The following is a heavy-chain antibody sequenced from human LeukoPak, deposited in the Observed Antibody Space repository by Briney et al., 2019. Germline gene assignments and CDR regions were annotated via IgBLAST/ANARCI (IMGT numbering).Heavy chain of an antibody. Sequence: GGSLRLSCAASGFTVSSNYMSWVRQAPGKGLEWVSVIYSGGNTYYADSVKGRFTISRDNSKNTLYLQMNSLRAEDTAVYYCASHIAAASFDYWGQGTLVTVSS. V-gene: IGHV3-53*01. CDR2: IYSGGNT. J-gene: IGHJ4*02. CDR3: ASHIAAASFDY. D-gene: IGHD6-13*01. CDR1: GFTVSSNY.